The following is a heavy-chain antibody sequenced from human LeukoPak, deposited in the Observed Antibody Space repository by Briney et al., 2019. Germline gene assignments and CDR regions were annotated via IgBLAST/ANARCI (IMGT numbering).Heavy chain of an antibody. Sequence: GASVKVSCTASGYTFTGYYMHWVRQAPGQGLEWMGRINPNSGGTNYAQKFQGRVTMTRDTSISTAYMELSRLRSDDTAVYYCARVVRELELRGGPNWFDPWGQGTLVTVSS. CDR1: GYTFTGYY. V-gene: IGHV1-2*06. CDR2: INPNSGGT. J-gene: IGHJ5*02. D-gene: IGHD1-7*01. CDR3: ARVVRELELRGGPNWFDP.